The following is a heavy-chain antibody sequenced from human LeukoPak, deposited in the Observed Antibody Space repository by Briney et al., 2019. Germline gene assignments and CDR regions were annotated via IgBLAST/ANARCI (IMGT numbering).Heavy chain of an antibody. CDR3: ARGSITIFGGIEKFDP. Sequence: AGGSLRLSCAASGFTLSSYSMNWVRQAPGKGLEWVSSISSSSSYIYYADSVKGRFTISRDNGKNSLYLQMNSLRAEDTAVYYCARGSITIFGGIEKFDPWGQGTLVTVSS. CDR1: GFTLSSYS. V-gene: IGHV3-21*01. D-gene: IGHD3-3*01. CDR2: ISSSSSYI. J-gene: IGHJ5*02.